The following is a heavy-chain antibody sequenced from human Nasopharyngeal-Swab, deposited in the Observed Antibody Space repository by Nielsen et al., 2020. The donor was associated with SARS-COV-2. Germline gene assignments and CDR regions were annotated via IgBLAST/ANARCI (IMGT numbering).Heavy chain of an antibody. CDR3: ARGGAGVVPSPVLGLGPYYSYYYMDV. J-gene: IGHJ6*03. D-gene: IGHD2-2*01. Sequence: SETLSLTCTVSGYSISSGYYWGWIRQPPGKGLEWIGSIYHRGSTYYNPSLKSRVTISVDTSKNQFSLKLSSVTAADTAVYYCARGGAGVVPSPVLGLGPYYSYYYMDVWGKGTTVTVSS. CDR1: GYSISSGYY. V-gene: IGHV4-38-2*02. CDR2: IYHRGST.